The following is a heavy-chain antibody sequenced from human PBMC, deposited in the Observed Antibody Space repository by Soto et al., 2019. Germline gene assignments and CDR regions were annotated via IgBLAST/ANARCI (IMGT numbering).Heavy chain of an antibody. CDR1: GYTFTSYA. Sequence: QVQLVQSGAEVKKPGASVKVSCKASGYTFTSYAMHWVRQAPGQRLEWMGWINAGNGNTKYSQKFQGRVTITRDTSACTAYMELSSLRSEDTAVYYCARSSTAGPLYYYGLDVWGQGTTVTVSS. J-gene: IGHJ6*02. CDR3: ARSSTAGPLYYYGLDV. V-gene: IGHV1-3*01. D-gene: IGHD4-4*01. CDR2: INAGNGNT.